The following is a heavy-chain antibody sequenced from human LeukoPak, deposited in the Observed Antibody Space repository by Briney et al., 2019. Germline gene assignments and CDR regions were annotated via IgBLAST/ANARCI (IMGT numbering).Heavy chain of an antibody. Sequence: SETLSLTCTVSGGSISSGSYYWSWIRQPAGKGLEWIGRIYTSGSTNYNPSLKSRVTISVDTSKNQFSLKLSSVTAADTAVYYCARLWVVDSGSATDVWGKGTTVTVSS. D-gene: IGHD1-26*01. CDR3: ARLWVVDSGSATDV. CDR2: IYTSGST. CDR1: GGSISSGSYY. J-gene: IGHJ6*04. V-gene: IGHV4-61*02.